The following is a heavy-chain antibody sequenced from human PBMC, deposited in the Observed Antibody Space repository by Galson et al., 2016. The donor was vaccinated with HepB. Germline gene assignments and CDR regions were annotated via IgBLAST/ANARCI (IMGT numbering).Heavy chain of an antibody. CDR3: TRDSDWWRTNQYSFDY. CDR1: GFTFSAYS. CDR2: ISSSGSTI. Sequence: SLRLSCAVSGFTFSAYSMNWVRQAPGKGLEWVSYISSSGSTIYYADSVKGRFTISRDNAKNSLFLQMNSLRDEDTAIYYCTRDSDWWRTNQYSFDYWGQGTLVTVSS. D-gene: IGHD2-15*01. V-gene: IGHV3-48*02. J-gene: IGHJ4*02.